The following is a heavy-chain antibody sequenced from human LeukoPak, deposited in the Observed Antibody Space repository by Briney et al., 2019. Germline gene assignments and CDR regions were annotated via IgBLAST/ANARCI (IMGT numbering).Heavy chain of an antibody. Sequence: SETLSLTCTVSGGSIITTGYYWGRIRQPPGKGLEWIGRIYYSGNTSYNPSLKSRLTISVDTSKIQFSLKLSSMTAADTAVYYCARFTSTLTMDYWGQGTLVTVSS. CDR2: IYYSGNT. CDR3: ARFTSTLTMDY. V-gene: IGHV4-39*01. CDR1: GGSIITTGYY. J-gene: IGHJ4*02.